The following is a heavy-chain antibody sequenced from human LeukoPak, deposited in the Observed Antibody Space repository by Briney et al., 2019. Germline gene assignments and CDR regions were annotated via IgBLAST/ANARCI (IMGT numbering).Heavy chain of an antibody. V-gene: IGHV1-69*06. Sequence: SVKVSCKASGGTFSSYAISWVRQAPGQGLEWMGRSIPMLNAANYAQRFQGRVTITADKSTDTAYMEVSSLRFEDTAVYYCASPRPGAGDFRKLWYFDLWGRGTLVTVSS. CDR3: ASPRPGAGDFRKLWYFDL. CDR1: GGTFSSYA. D-gene: IGHD1-14*01. CDR2: SIPMLNAA. J-gene: IGHJ2*01.